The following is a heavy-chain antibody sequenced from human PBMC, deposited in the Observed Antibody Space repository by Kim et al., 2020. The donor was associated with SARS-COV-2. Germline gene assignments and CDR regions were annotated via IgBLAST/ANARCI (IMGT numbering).Heavy chain of an antibody. Sequence: ASVKVSCKASGYTFTSYYMHWVRQAPGQGLEWMGIINPSGGSTSYAQKLQGRVTMTRDTSTSTVYMELSSLRSEDTAVYYCARGGWYQNNYYYYGMDVWGQGTTVTVSS. J-gene: IGHJ6*02. V-gene: IGHV1-46*01. CDR2: INPSGGST. CDR3: ARGGWYQNNYYYYGMDV. CDR1: GYTFTSYY. D-gene: IGHD2-15*01.